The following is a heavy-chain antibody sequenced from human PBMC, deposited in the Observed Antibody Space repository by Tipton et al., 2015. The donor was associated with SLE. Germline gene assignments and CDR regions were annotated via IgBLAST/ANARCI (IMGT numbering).Heavy chain of an antibody. D-gene: IGHD3-9*01. V-gene: IGHV4-34*01. J-gene: IGHJ5*02. CDR2: INHSGST. CDR1: GGSFSGYY. CDR3: ARGGILTGYYPWFDP. Sequence: TLSLTCAVYGGSFSGYYWSWIRQPPGKGLEWTGEINHSGSTNYNPSLKSRVTISVDTSKNQFSLKLSSVTAADTAVYYCARGGILTGYYPWFDPWGQGTLVTVSS.